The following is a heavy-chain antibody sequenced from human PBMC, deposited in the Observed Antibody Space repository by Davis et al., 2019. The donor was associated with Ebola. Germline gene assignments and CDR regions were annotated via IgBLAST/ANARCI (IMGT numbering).Heavy chain of an antibody. J-gene: IGHJ4*02. V-gene: IGHV3-23*01. D-gene: IGHD3-3*01. CDR3: AKDEMAITIFGVVTH. Sequence: GESLKISCAASGFTFSSYAMSWVRQAPGKGLEWVSAISGSGGSTYYADSVKGRFTISRDNSKNTLYLQMNSLRAEDTAVYYCAKDEMAITIFGVVTHWGQGTLVTVSS. CDR2: ISGSGGST. CDR1: GFTFSSYA.